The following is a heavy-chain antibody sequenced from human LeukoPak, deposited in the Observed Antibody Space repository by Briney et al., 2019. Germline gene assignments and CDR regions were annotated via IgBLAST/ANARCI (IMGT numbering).Heavy chain of an antibody. V-gene: IGHV3-23*01. Sequence: GGSLRLSCAASGFTFDSYAMSWVRQAPGKGLEWVSTISGYGADTFNAESVKGRFTISRDNSKNTLYLEVNSLRVEDTAAYYCAKSSGYMDVWGKGTTVTVSS. J-gene: IGHJ6*03. CDR3: AKSSGYMDV. CDR1: GFTFDSYA. D-gene: IGHD3-22*01. CDR2: ISGYGADT.